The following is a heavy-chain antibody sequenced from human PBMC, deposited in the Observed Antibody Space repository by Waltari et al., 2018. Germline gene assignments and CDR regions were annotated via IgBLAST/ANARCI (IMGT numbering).Heavy chain of an antibody. D-gene: IGHD3-16*01. CDR3: ARGGKTPPRAAHIYYMDV. J-gene: IGHJ6*03. Sequence: QVQLVQSGAEVKKPGASVKVSCKASGYTFSSYYMHWVRQAPGQGLEWMGIINPSGGSTSYAQKFQGRVTMTRDTSTSTVYMERSSLRSEDTAVYYCARGGKTPPRAAHIYYMDVWGKGTTVTISS. CDR2: INPSGGST. CDR1: GYTFSSYY. V-gene: IGHV1-46*01.